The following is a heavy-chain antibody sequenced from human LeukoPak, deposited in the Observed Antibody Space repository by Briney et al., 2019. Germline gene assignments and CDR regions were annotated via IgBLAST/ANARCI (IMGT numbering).Heavy chain of an antibody. V-gene: IGHV3-23*01. J-gene: IGHJ4*02. CDR2: TSSSDAGT. CDR3: ARDKVSGPTLLDY. Sequence: GGSLRLSCAASGFTLSSYAMSWVRQAPGKGLEWVSATSSSDAGTYYAESVRGRFTISRDNSKNTLYLQMNSLRVEDTAIYYCARDKVSGPTLLDYWGQGILVTVSS. D-gene: IGHD5/OR15-5a*01. CDR1: GFTLSSYA.